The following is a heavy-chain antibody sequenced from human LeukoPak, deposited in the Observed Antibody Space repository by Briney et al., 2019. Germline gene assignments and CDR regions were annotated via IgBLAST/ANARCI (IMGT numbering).Heavy chain of an antibody. CDR2: ISDSGGST. D-gene: IGHD3-10*01. V-gene: IGHV3-23*01. Sequence: GGSLRLSCAASGFIFTSYAMGWVRQAPGKGLEWVSTISDSGGSTYYADSVKGRFTISRDNSKNTLYLQMDSLRAEDTAIHYCAKVPYSDYGAGRPPFMDVWGQGTTVAVSS. CDR3: AKVPYSDYGAGRPPFMDV. CDR1: GFIFTSYA. J-gene: IGHJ6*02.